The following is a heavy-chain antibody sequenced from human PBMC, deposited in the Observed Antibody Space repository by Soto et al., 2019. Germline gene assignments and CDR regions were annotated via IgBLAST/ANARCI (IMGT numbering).Heavy chain of an antibody. Sequence: HPGGSLRLSCAASGFTFSSYGMHWVRQAPGKGLEWVAVISYDGSNKYYADSVKGRFTISRDNSKNTLYLQMNSLRAEDTAVYYCAKVVTVSGSPQDYYYGMDVWGQGTTVTVSS. CDR1: GFTFSSYG. V-gene: IGHV3-30*18. CDR3: AKVVTVSGSPQDYYYGMDV. CDR2: ISYDGSNK. D-gene: IGHD1-26*01. J-gene: IGHJ6*02.